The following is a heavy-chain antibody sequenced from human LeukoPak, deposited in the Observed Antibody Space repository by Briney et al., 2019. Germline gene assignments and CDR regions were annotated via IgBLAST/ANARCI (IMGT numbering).Heavy chain of an antibody. J-gene: IGHJ4*02. CDR1: GSTFSSYS. D-gene: IGHD3-9*01. V-gene: IGHV3-21*01. CDR2: ISSSSSYI. Sequence: GGSLRLSCAASGSTFSSYSMNWVRQAPGKGLEWVSSISSSSSYIYYADSVKGRFTISRDNSKNTLYLQMNSLRAEDTAVYYCARDRNDILTGYYGFDYWGQGTLVTVSS. CDR3: ARDRNDILTGYYGFDY.